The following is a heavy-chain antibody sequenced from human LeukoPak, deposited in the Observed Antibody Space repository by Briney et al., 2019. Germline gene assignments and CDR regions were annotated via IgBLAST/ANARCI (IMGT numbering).Heavy chain of an antibody. CDR3: ARGRSVKTTVTPFDY. CDR2: INPSGGST. CDR1: GYTFTGYY. V-gene: IGHV1-46*01. J-gene: IGHJ4*02. D-gene: IGHD4-17*01. Sequence: GASVKVSCKASGYTFTGYYMHWVRQAPGQGLEWMGIINPSGGSTSYAQKFQGRVTMTRDTSTSTVYMELSSLRSEDTAVYYCARGRSVKTTVTPFDYWGQGTLVTVSS.